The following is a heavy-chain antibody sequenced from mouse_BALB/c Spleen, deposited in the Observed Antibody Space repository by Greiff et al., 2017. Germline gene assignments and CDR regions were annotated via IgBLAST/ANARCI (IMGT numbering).Heavy chain of an antibody. CDR2: ISSGGGST. D-gene: IGHD1-1*01. CDR3: ARHYYGSEDY. Sequence: VQLKESGGGLVKPGGSLKLSCAASGFAFSSYDMSWVRQTPEKRLEWVAYISSGGGSTYYPDTVKGRFTISRDNAKNTLYLQMSSLKSEDTAMYYCARHYYGSEDYWGQGTTLTVSS. CDR1: GFAFSSYD. V-gene: IGHV5-12-1*01. J-gene: IGHJ2*01.